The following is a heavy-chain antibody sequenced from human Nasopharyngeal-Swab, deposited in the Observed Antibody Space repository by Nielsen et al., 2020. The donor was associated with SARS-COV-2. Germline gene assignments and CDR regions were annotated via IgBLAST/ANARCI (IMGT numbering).Heavy chain of an antibody. CDR3: ARYIVVVPAAIPGHYGMDV. Sequence: TVSCKASGGTFSSYAISWVRQAPGQGLEWMGGIIPIFGTANYAQKFQGRVTITADKSTSTAYMELSSLRSEDTAVYYCARYIVVVPAAIPGHYGMDVWGQGTTVTVSS. J-gene: IGHJ6*02. V-gene: IGHV1-69*06. D-gene: IGHD2-2*01. CDR1: GGTFSSYA. CDR2: IIPIFGTA.